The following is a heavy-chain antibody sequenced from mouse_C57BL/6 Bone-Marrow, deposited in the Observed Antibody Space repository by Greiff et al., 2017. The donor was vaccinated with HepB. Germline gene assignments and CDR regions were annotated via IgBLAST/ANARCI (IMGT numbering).Heavy chain of an antibody. CDR3: ARDSPITTVVYWYFDV. CDR1: GFTFSDYY. V-gene: IGHV5-16*01. Sequence: EVNLVESEGGLVQPGSSMKLSCTASGFTFSDYYMAWVRQVPEKGLEWVANINYDGSSTYYLDSLKSRFIISRDNAKNILYLQMSSLKSEDTATYYCARDSPITTVVYWYFDVWGTGTTVTVSS. D-gene: IGHD1-1*01. CDR2: INYDGSST. J-gene: IGHJ1*03.